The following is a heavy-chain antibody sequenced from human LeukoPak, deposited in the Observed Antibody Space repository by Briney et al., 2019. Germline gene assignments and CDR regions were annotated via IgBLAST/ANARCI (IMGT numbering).Heavy chain of an antibody. CDR2: MHPNSGDT. CDR3: ARGETYGSWKNVHFYYHMDV. V-gene: IGHV1-8*01. Sequence: VASVKVSCKTSGYTFTGYDINWVRQAAGQGFEWMGWMHPNSGDTGYAHNLQGRITITRDSSTATVFMELSSLRSEDTAVYYCARGETYGSWKNVHFYYHMDVWGAGTMVIVSS. CDR1: GYTFTGYD. J-gene: IGHJ6*03. D-gene: IGHD3-10*01.